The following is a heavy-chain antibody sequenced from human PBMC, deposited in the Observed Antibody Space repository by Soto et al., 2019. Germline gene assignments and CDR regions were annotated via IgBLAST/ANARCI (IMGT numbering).Heavy chain of an antibody. V-gene: IGHV4-59*08. D-gene: IGHD3-10*01. Sequence: QVQLQESGPGLVKPSETLSLTCTVSGGSISSYYWSWIRQPPGKGLEWIGYIYYSGSTNYNPSLKSRVTLXVXTXXNQFSLKLNSMTAADTAVYYCARHNYGSGSTYFDYWGQGTLVTVSS. CDR2: IYYSGST. CDR1: GGSISSYY. CDR3: ARHNYGSGSTYFDY. J-gene: IGHJ4*02.